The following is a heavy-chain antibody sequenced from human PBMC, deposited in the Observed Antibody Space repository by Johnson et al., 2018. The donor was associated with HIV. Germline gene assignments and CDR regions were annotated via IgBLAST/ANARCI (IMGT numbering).Heavy chain of an antibody. CDR3: ARVTHSYGYWGAFDI. Sequence: VQLVESGGGLVQPGGSLRLSCAASGFTFSSYDMHWVRQATGKGLEWVPVITTAGDTHYPGSVKGRFTISRENAKNSLYLQMNSLRAGDTAVYYCARVTHSYGYWGAFDIWGQGTMVTVSS. CDR2: ITTAGDT. J-gene: IGHJ3*02. V-gene: IGHV3-13*01. CDR1: GFTFSSYD. D-gene: IGHD5-18*01.